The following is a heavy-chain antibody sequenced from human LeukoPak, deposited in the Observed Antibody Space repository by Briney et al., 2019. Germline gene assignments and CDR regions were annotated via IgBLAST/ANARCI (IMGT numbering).Heavy chain of an antibody. D-gene: IGHD3-10*01. J-gene: IGHJ5*02. V-gene: IGHV4-39*01. CDR1: GGSITSSDSS. CDR3: ARATYYHGSGPYPWFDP. Sequence: SETLSLTCIVSGGSITSSDSSWDWIRQSSGKGLEWIGTIYYTGSTRYNPSLQSRVTTSVDTSKNLFSLKLDSVTAEDTAVYFCARATYYHGSGPYPWFDPWGQGTLVTVSS. CDR2: IYYTGST.